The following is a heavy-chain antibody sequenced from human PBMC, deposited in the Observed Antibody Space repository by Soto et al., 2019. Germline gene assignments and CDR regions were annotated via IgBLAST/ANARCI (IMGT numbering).Heavy chain of an antibody. V-gene: IGHV1-18*01. CDR2: ISAYNGNT. CDR3: ARGVRARYSSSHSNWFDP. Sequence: QVQLVQSGAEVKKPGASVKVSCKASGYTFTSYGISWVRQAPGQGLEWMGWISAYNGNTNYAQKLQVRVTMTTDTSTSTAYMELRSLRSDDTAVYYCARGVRARYSSSHSNWFDPWGHGTLVTVSS. CDR1: GYTFTSYG. J-gene: IGHJ5*02. D-gene: IGHD6-6*01.